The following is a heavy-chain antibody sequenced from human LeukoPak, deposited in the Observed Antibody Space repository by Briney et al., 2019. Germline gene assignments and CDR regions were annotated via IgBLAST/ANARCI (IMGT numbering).Heavy chain of an antibody. J-gene: IGHJ6*02. CDR3: TRGPIQLWLYYGMDV. Sequence: GGSLRLSCAASGFNFKDYDMTWVRQAPGKGLEWVASISASGVSTNYADSVRGRFTISRDNSNRVVYLRMNSLKTEDTAVYYCTRGPIQLWLYYGMDVWGQGTTVIVSS. V-gene: IGHV3-23*01. CDR2: ISASGVST. D-gene: IGHD5-18*01. CDR1: GFNFKDYD.